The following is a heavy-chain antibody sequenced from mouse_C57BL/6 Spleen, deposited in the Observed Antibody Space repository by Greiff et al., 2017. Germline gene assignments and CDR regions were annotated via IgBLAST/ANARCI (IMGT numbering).Heavy chain of an antibody. J-gene: IGHJ1*03. CDR3: TRAYCNYWYFDV. D-gene: IGHD6-5*01. V-gene: IGHV1-15*01. CDR1: GYTFTDYE. Sequence: VKLQESGAELVRPGASVTLSCKASGYTFTDYEMHWVKQTPVHGLEWIGAIDPETGGTAYNQKFKGKAILTADKSSSTAYMELRSLTSEDSAVYYCTRAYCNYWYFDVWGTGTTVTVSS. CDR2: IDPETGGT.